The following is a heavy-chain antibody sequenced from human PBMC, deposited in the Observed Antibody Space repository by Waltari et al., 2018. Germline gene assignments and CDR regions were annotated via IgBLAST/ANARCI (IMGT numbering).Heavy chain of an antibody. CDR3: ASFKYSSSYPSFDY. CDR1: GGSISSGSYY. D-gene: IGHD6-6*01. J-gene: IGHJ4*02. Sequence: QVQLQESGPGLVKPSQTLSLTCTVSGGSISSGSYYWSWIRQPAGKGLEWIGRIYTSGSTNTNPSLKSRVTISVDTSKNQFSLKLSSVTAADTAVYYCASFKYSSSYPSFDYWGQGTLVTVSS. V-gene: IGHV4-61*02. CDR2: IYTSGST.